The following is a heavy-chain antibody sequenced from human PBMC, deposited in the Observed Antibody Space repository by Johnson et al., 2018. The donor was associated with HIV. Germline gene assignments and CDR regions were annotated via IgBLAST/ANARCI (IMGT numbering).Heavy chain of an antibody. CDR1: GFTFSSYG. V-gene: IGHV3-30*02. Sequence: QVQLVESGGGVVQPGGSLRLSCAASGFTFSSYGMHWVRQAPGKGLAWVAFIRYDGSNKYYADSVTGRFTISRDNSKNTRYLQMNSLRAEATAVYYCARPEINCSSTSCQKAGAFDIWGPGTVVTVSS. D-gene: IGHD2-2*01. CDR3: ARPEINCSSTSCQKAGAFDI. J-gene: IGHJ3*02. CDR2: IRYDGSNK.